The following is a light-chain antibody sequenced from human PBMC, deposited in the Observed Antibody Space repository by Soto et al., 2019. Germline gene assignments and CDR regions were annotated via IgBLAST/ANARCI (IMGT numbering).Light chain of an antibody. CDR2: LNNDGSH. Sequence: QLVLTQSPSASASLGASVKLTCTLSSGHSSYAIAWHQQQPEKGPRYLMKLNNDGSHSKGDGIPDRFSGSSSGAERFLIISSLQSEDEADYYCQTWDTGIRVFGGGTKLTVL. CDR1: SGHSSYA. V-gene: IGLV4-69*01. CDR3: QTWDTGIRV. J-gene: IGLJ3*02.